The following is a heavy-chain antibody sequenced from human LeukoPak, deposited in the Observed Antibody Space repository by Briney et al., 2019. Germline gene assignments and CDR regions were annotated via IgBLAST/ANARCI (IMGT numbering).Heavy chain of an antibody. D-gene: IGHD4-17*01. CDR3: VRGSYGAYDY. V-gene: IGHV3-21*01. CDR1: GFNFNTYT. CDR2: ISSDSSYI. Sequence: GGSLRLSCAASGFNFNTYTMNWVRQAPGKGLEWVSSISSDSSYIYYADAVHGRFTVSRDNAKYSLYLQMNSLRAEGTAVYYCVRGSYGAYDYWGQGSLVTVSS. J-gene: IGHJ4*02.